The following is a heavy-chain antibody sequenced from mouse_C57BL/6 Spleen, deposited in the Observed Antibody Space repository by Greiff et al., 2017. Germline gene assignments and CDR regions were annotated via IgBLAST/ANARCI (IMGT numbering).Heavy chain of an antibody. CDR2: IDPSDSET. Sequence: QVQLQQPGAELVRPGSSVKLSCKASGYTFTSYWMHWVKQRPIQGLEWIGNIDPSDSETHYNQKFKDKATLTVDKSSSTAYMQLSSLTSEDSAVYYCARWNHYGSSNYFDYWGQGTTLTVSS. CDR1: GYTFTSYW. D-gene: IGHD1-1*01. CDR3: ARWNHYGSSNYFDY. J-gene: IGHJ2*01. V-gene: IGHV1-52*01.